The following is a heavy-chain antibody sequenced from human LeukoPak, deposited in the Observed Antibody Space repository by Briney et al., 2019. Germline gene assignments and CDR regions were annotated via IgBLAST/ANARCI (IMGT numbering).Heavy chain of an antibody. CDR2: ISNSGYTI. CDR1: GFTFSDDY. CDR3: ARDDEDSSGYYYFDY. Sequence: GGSLRLSCAASGFTFSDDYMSWIRQAPGKGREWVSYISNSGYTIYYADSVKGRFTISRDNAKNSLYLQMNSLRAEDTAVYYCARDDEDSSGYYYFDYWGQGTLVTVSS. V-gene: IGHV3-11*04. J-gene: IGHJ4*02. D-gene: IGHD3-22*01.